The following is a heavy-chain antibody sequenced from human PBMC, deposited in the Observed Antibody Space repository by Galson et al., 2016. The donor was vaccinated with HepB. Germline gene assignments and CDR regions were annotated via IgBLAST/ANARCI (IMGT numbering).Heavy chain of an antibody. CDR2: SRAKDANYRT. V-gene: IGHV3-72*01. J-gene: IGHJ4*02. Sequence: SLRLSCAASGFTFADHYVDWVRQAPGKGLEWLGRSRAKDANYRTQYAASVKGRFIISGDESRKSLYPQMNSLKTEDTDVYYCARLHYDGSIFHPFDCWGQGTLVTVSS. D-gene: IGHD3-22*01. CDR3: ARLHYDGSIFHPFDC. CDR1: GFTFADHY.